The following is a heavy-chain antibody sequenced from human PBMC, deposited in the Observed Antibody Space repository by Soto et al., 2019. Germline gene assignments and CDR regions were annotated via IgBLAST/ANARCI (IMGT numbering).Heavy chain of an antibody. D-gene: IGHD2-15*01. CDR3: ARGRSPNCSGGSCYSRWFDP. CDR1: GGSFSGYY. Sequence: SETLSLTCAVYGGSFSGYYWSWIRQPPGKGLEWIGEINHSGSTNYNPSLKSRVTISVDTSKNQFSLKLSSVTAADTAVYYCARGRSPNCSGGSCYSRWFDPWGQGTLVTVSS. J-gene: IGHJ5*02. CDR2: INHSGST. V-gene: IGHV4-34*01.